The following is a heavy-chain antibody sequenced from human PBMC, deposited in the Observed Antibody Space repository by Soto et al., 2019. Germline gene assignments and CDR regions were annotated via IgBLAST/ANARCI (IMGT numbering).Heavy chain of an antibody. CDR2: ISGSGNII. CDR3: AGGVSSFGDSHFHF. V-gene: IGHV3-11*01. Sequence: GGSLRVSCAASGFTFSDYFVTWIRQVPGKGLECVAYISGSGNIISYADAVRGRFTISRDNTKESLYLQMNSLTADDTGVYFCAGGVSSFGDSHFHFWGQGP. J-gene: IGHJ4*02. CDR1: GFTFSDYF. D-gene: IGHD3-10*01.